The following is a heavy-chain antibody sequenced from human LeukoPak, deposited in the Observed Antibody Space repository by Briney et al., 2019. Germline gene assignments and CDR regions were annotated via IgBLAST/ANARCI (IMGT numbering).Heavy chain of an antibody. CDR2: IYSGGTT. D-gene: IGHD5-24*01. CDR3: ARGRRDGYNLGY. V-gene: IGHV3-53*01. J-gene: IGHJ4*02. CDR1: GFNVNTNY. Sequence: GGSLRLSCAASGFNVNTNYMSWVRQAPGKGLEWVSVIYSGGTTYYADSVKGRFAISRDISKNTLSLQMNSLRAEDTAVYYCARGRRDGYNLGYWGQGTLVAVSS.